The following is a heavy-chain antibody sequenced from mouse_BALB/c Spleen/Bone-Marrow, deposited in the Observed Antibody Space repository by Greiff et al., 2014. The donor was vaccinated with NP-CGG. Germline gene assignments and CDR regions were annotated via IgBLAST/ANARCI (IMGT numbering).Heavy chain of an antibody. D-gene: IGHD1-1*01. Sequence: VQLQQPGPDLVKPSQSLSLTCTVTGYSITSGYSWHWIRQFPGIKLEWMGYIHYSGSTNYNPSLKSRISITRDTSKNQFFLQLNSVTTEDTVTYYCARGGYYGSSYFDYWGQGTTLTVSS. CDR2: IHYSGST. V-gene: IGHV3-1*02. CDR1: GYSITSGYS. CDR3: ARGGYYGSSYFDY. J-gene: IGHJ2*01.